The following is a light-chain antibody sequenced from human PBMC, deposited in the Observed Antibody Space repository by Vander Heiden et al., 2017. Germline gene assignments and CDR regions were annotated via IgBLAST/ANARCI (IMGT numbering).Light chain of an antibody. Sequence: DVRLTQSPSTLSASVGDRVTISCRANQNIDLWLAWYQQRPGNAPQLMIDKASTLQSGVPSRSSGSGSGTEFSLTSSNLQPEDSAIYYCQQYDKSWTFGPGTRVQVK. CDR3: QQYDKSWT. J-gene: IGKJ1*01. CDR1: QNIDLW. CDR2: KAS. V-gene: IGKV1-5*03.